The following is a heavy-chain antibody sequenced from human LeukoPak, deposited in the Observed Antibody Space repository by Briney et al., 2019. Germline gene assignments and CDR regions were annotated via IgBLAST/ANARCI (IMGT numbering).Heavy chain of an antibody. J-gene: IGHJ3*02. V-gene: IGHV3-23*01. CDR3: AKDLTYYYGLGSSTNAFDI. Sequence: QPGGSLRLSCAAPGFTFSNYAMSWVRQAPGKGLEWVSGISGSGDYTYYADSLKGRFTISRDNSKNTLYLQMNSLRAEDTALYYCAKDLTYYYGLGSSTNAFDIWGQGTMVTVSS. CDR2: ISGSGDYT. D-gene: IGHD3-10*01. CDR1: GFTFSNYA.